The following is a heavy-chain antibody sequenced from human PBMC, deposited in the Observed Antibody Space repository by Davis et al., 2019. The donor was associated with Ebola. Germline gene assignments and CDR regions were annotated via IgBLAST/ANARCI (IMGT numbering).Heavy chain of an antibody. Sequence: AASVKVSCMASGYTFSSYGMNWARQAPGQALEWMGWINTKTGNPTYGQEFTGRFVFSFDTSVSMAYLHISSLMSEDTAVYYCARGDWFDPWGQGTLVTVSS. V-gene: IGHV7-4-1*04. CDR3: ARGDWFDP. CDR1: GYTFSSYG. CDR2: INTKTGNP. J-gene: IGHJ5*02.